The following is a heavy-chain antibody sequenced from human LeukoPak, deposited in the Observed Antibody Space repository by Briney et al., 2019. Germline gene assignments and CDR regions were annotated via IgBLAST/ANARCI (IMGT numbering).Heavy chain of an antibody. CDR1: GFTFDDYG. J-gene: IGHJ5*02. CDR3: ARASNPWLQLT. Sequence: SGGSLRLSCAASGFTFDDYGMHWVRQAPGKGLEWVSLISGDGGRTYYADSVKGRFTISRDNAQTSLYLQMNSLRAEDTAVYYCARASNPWLQLTWGQGTLVTVSS. CDR2: ISGDGGRT. D-gene: IGHD5-24*01. V-gene: IGHV3-43*02.